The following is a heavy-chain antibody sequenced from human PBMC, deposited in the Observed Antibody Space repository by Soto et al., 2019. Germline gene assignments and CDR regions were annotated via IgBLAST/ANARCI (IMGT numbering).Heavy chain of an antibody. J-gene: IGHJ4*02. Sequence: GASLKVSFKVSGYTLTELCMHWVLHSPLKWLELMGGFDPEDGETIYAQKFQGRVTMTEDTSTDTAYMELSSLRSEDTAVYYCATTSDFWRRYYPTCAIESWGQGPLVPVSS. CDR1: GYTLTELC. D-gene: IGHD3-3*01. CDR3: ATTSDFWRRYYPTCAIES. V-gene: IGHV1-24*01. CDR2: FDPEDGET.